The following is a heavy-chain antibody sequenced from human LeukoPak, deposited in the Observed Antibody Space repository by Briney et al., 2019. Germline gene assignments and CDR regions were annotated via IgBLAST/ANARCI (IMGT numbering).Heavy chain of an antibody. V-gene: IGHV4-39*07. CDR1: GGSISSSSYY. CDR2: IYYSGST. CDR3: ARVGGSSSGDY. D-gene: IGHD6-6*01. Sequence: SETLSLTCTVSGGSISSSSYYWGWIRQPPGKGLEWIGSIYYSGSTYYNPSLKSRVTISVDTSKNQFSLKLSSVTAADTAVYYCARVGGSSSGDYWGQGTLVTVSS. J-gene: IGHJ4*02.